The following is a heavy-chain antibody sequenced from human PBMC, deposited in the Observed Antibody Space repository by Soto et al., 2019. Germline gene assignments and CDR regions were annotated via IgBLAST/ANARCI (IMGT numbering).Heavy chain of an antibody. CDR2: IYYSGST. CDR1: GGSISSGGYY. CDR3: ARGRGDYRGYYYYYMDV. D-gene: IGHD4-17*01. J-gene: IGHJ6*03. V-gene: IGHV4-31*03. Sequence: QVQLQESGPGLVKPSQTLSLTCTVSGGSISSGGYYWSWIRQHPGKGLEGIGYIYYSGSTYYNPSLKSRVPLSVDTSKNQFSLKLSSVTAADTAVYYCARGRGDYRGYYYYYMDVWGKGTTVTVSS.